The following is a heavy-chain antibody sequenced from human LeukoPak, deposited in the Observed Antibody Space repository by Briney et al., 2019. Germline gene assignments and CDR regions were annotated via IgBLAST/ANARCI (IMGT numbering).Heavy chain of an antibody. CDR1: GFTFSSYA. CDR3: AKEQDGGFDY. D-gene: IGHD3-16*01. Sequence: GGSLRLSCAASGFTFSSYAMSWVRQAPGKGLEWVSGISWNSGSIGYADSVKGRFTISRDNAKNSLYLQMNSLRAEDMALYYCAKEQDGGFDYWGQGTLVTVSS. J-gene: IGHJ4*02. CDR2: ISWNSGSI. V-gene: IGHV3-9*03.